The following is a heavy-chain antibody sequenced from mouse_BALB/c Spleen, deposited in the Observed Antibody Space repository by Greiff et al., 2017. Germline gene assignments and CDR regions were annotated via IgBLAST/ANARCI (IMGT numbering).Heavy chain of an antibody. Sequence: VQLKESGGGLVKPGGSLKLSCAASGFTFSSYAMSWVRQSPEKRLEWVAEISSGGSYTYYPDTVTGRFTISRDNAKNTLYLEMSSLRSEDTAMYYCAREGVHSFAYWGQGTLVTVSA. J-gene: IGHJ3*01. CDR1: GFTFSSYA. V-gene: IGHV5-9-4*01. CDR2: ISSGGSYT. CDR3: AREGVHSFAY.